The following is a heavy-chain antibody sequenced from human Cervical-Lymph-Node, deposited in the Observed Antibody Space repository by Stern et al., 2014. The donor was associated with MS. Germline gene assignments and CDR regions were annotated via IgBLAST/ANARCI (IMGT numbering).Heavy chain of an antibody. J-gene: IGHJ3*02. Sequence: VHLVESGAEVQKPGASMKVSCKASGYSFTGYYLHWVRQAPGQGPEWMGRVNPNSGDTNYAQNFQDRVTMTRDTSISTVYMELSRLRSDDTAVYYCARGPWVTIVYPYAFDMWGQGTMLTVSS. V-gene: IGHV1-2*06. CDR2: VNPNSGDT. CDR1: GYSFTGYY. D-gene: IGHD4-17*01. CDR3: ARGPWVTIVYPYAFDM.